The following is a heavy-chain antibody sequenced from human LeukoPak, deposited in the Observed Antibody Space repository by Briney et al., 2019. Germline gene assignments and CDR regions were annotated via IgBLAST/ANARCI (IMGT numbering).Heavy chain of an antibody. CDR1: GFTFSSYW. J-gene: IGHJ6*04. Sequence: GGSLRLSCAASGFTFSSYWMSWVRQAPGKGLEWVANIKQDGSEKYYVDSVKGRFIISRDNAKNSLYLQMNSLRAEDTAVYYCARDDWNAVYYYYYGMDVWGKGTTVTVSS. CDR2: IKQDGSEK. V-gene: IGHV3-7*03. D-gene: IGHD1-1*01. CDR3: ARDDWNAVYYYYYGMDV.